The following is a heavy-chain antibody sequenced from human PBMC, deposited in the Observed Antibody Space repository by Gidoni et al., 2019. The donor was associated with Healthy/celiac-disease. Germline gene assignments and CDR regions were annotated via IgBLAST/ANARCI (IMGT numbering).Heavy chain of an antibody. D-gene: IGHD1-26*01. CDR1: GFPFSSYS. J-gene: IGHJ4*02. CDR3: ARDEGRDLMSGSYNYFDY. V-gene: IGHV3-48*01. Sequence: EVQLVESGGGLVQPGGSLTLSCAASGFPFSSYSMNWVRQAPGKGLEWVSYISSSSSTIYYADSVKGRFTISRDNAKNSLYLQMNSLRAEDTAVYYCARDEGRDLMSGSYNYFDYWGQGTLVTVSS. CDR2: ISSSSSTI.